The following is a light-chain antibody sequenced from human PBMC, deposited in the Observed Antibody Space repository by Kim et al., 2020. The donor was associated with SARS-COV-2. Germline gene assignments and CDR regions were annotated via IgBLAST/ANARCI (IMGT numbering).Light chain of an antibody. CDR1: ERIGTW. V-gene: IGKV1-12*01. Sequence: ASVGDRVTITWRASERIGTWLAWYQQKPGKAPTLLIYSASTLQTGVPTRFSGSGSGTDFALTVSSLQPEDFATYYCQQGDAFPLTFGGGTKVEIK. J-gene: IGKJ4*01. CDR2: SAS. CDR3: QQGDAFPLT.